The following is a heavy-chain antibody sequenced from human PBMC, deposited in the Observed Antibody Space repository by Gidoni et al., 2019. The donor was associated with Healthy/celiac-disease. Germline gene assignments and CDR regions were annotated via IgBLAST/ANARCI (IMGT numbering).Heavy chain of an antibody. CDR2: IGPAVYT. CDR1: GFTFSSYY. Sequence: EVQLVESGGGLVQPGWSLRLSCAASGFTFSSYYMHWVRQATGKGLECVLGIGPAVYTYYPGAVKSRFTISRENAKNSLYLQMNSLRGGDTAVYYCARGEGIVAAVEYGGNSFDFWGQGTLVTVSS. D-gene: IGHD6-13*01. J-gene: IGHJ4*02. V-gene: IGHV3-13*04. CDR3: ARGEGIVAAVEYGGNSFDF.